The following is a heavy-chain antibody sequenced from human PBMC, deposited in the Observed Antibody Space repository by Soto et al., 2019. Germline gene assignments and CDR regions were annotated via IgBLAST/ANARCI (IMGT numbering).Heavy chain of an antibody. CDR1: GFTFSNYG. Sequence: GGSLRLSCAASGFTFSNYGMHWVRQAPGKGLEWVAVISYDGSDKYYADSVKGRFSISRDNPKNTLYLQMNSLGPEDTAVYYCAKVTGYCSSSSCRRDYYYYYGMDVWGQGTTVTVSS. CDR3: AKVTGYCSSSSCRRDYYYYYGMDV. D-gene: IGHD2-2*01. V-gene: IGHV3-30*18. J-gene: IGHJ6*02. CDR2: ISYDGSDK.